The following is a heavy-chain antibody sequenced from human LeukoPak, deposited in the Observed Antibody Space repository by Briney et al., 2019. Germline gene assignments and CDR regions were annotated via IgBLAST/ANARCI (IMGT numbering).Heavy chain of an antibody. V-gene: IGHV4-38-2*02. CDR2: IYHSGST. D-gene: IGHD3-10*01. CDR1: GYSISSGYY. Sequence: SETLSLTCTVSGYSISSGYYWGWIRQPPGKGLEWIGSIYHSGSTYYNPPLKSRVTISVDTSKNQFSLKLSSVTAADTAVYYCASYTMVRGVDYWGQGTLVTVSS. J-gene: IGHJ4*02. CDR3: ASYTMVRGVDY.